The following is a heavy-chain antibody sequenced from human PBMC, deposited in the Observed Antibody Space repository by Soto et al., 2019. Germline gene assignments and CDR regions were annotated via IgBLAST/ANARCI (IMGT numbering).Heavy chain of an antibody. V-gene: IGHV3-7*05. CDR2: IKQDGSEK. CDR3: ARGSKRILWWLNDAFDI. CDR1: GFTFSSYW. D-gene: IGHD2-21*01. Sequence: EVQLVESGGGLVQPGGSLRLSCAASGFTFSSYWMSWVRQAPGKGLEWVANIKQDGSEKYYVDSVKGRFTISRDNAKNSLYLQMNSLRAEDTAVYYCARGSKRILWWLNDAFDIWGQGTMVTVSS. J-gene: IGHJ3*02.